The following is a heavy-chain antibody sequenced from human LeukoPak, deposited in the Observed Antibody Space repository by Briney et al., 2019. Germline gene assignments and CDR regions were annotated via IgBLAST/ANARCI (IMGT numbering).Heavy chain of an antibody. V-gene: IGHV1-69*13. J-gene: IGHJ1*01. CDR2: IIPIFGTA. CDR3: ARDGGGYYYDSSGYYDMYFQH. CDR1: GGTVSSYA. Sequence: SVKVSCKASGGTVSSYAISWVRQAPGQGLEWMGGIIPIFGTANYAQKFQGRVTITADESTSTAYMELSSLRSEDTAVYYCARDGGGYYYDSSGYYDMYFQHWGQGTLVTVSS. D-gene: IGHD3-22*01.